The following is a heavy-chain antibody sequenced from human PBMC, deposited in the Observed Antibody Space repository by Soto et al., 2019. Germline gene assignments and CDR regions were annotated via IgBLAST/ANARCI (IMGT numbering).Heavy chain of an antibody. CDR2: IYSGGST. V-gene: IGHV3-66*01. CDR3: ARALLPHDAFDI. J-gene: IGHJ3*02. CDR1: GFTVSSNY. Sequence: EVQLVESGGGLVQPGGSLRLSCAASGFTVSSNYMSWVRQAPGKGLEWVSVIYSGGSTYYADSVKGKFTISRDNSKNTLYLQMNSLRAEDTAVYYCARALLPHDAFDIWGQGTMVTVSS.